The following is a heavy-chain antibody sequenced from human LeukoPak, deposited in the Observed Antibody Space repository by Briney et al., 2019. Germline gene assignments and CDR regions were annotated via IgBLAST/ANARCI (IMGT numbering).Heavy chain of an antibody. CDR1: GGSISSYY. CDR3: ARSPGAEMATILYYFDY. J-gene: IGHJ4*02. Sequence: SETLSLTCTVSGGSISSYYWSWIRQPPGKGLEWIGYIYYSGSTNYNPSLKSRVTISVDTSKNQFSLKLSSVTAADTAVYYCARSPGAEMATILYYFDYWGQGTLVTVSS. CDR2: IYYSGST. V-gene: IGHV4-59*01. D-gene: IGHD5-24*01.